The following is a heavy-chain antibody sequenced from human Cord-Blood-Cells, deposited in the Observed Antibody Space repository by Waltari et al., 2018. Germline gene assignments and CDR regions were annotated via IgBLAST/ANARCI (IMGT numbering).Heavy chain of an antibody. Sequence: QVQLVESGGGVVQPGRSLRLSCAASGFTFSSYGMHWVRQAPGKGLEWVAVIWYDGSNKYYADSGKGRFTISRDNSKNTLYLQMNSLRAEDTAVYYCARDGGGKLGIVGWYFDLWGRGTLVTVSS. CDR1: GFTFSSYG. CDR2: IWYDGSNK. J-gene: IGHJ2*01. D-gene: IGHD7-27*01. V-gene: IGHV3-33*01. CDR3: ARDGGGKLGIVGWYFDL.